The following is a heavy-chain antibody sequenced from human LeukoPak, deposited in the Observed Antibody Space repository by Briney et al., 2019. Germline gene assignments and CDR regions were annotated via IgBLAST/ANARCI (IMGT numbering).Heavy chain of an antibody. CDR2: ISAYNGNT. D-gene: IGHD6-13*01. V-gene: IGHV1-18*01. J-gene: IGHJ1*01. Sequence: ASVKVSCKASGGTFSSYAISWVRQAPGQGLEWMGWISAYNGNTNYAQKLQGRVTMTTDTSTSTAYMELRSLRSDDTAVYYCARQQQLASIQHWGQGTLVTVSS. CDR3: ARQQQLASIQH. CDR1: GGTFSSYA.